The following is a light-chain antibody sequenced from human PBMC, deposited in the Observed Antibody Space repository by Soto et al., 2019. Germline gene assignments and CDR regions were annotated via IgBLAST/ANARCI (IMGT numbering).Light chain of an antibody. J-gene: IGLJ2*01. CDR3: GTWRSSRGAVV. V-gene: IGLV1-51*01. CDR1: SSNIGNNS. Sequence: QSVLTQPPSVSAAPGQKVTISCSGSSSNIGNNSVSWYQQLPGTAPNLLIYDNNKRPSGIPDRFSGSKSGTSATLGITGLQTGDEADYYCGTWRSSRGAVVFGGGTKLTVL. CDR2: DNN.